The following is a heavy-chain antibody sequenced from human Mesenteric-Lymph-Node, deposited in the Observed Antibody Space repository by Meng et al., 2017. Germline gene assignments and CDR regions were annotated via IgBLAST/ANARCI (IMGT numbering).Heavy chain of an antibody. CDR3: ARARRYSSGWYLLVY. J-gene: IGHJ4*02. D-gene: IGHD6-19*01. CDR2: ISAYNGNT. Sequence: ASVKVSCKASGYTFTSYGISWVRQAPGQGLEWMGWISAYNGNTNYAQKLQGRVTMTTDTSTSTAYMELRSLRSDDTAMYYCARARRYSSGWYLLVYWGQGTLVTVSS. V-gene: IGHV1-18*01. CDR1: GYTFTSYG.